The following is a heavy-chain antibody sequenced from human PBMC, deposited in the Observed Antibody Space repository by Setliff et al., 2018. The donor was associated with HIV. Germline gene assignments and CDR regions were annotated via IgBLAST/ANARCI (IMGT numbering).Heavy chain of an antibody. J-gene: IGHJ2*01. Sequence: GGSLRLSCAASGFSFHDYAIHWVRQVPGKGLEWVATVTGSGSVTYYTDSLKGRFTISGDNSKNTVNLQMNSLRPEDTAVYYCAKSPQPIVRGTNWYFDLWGRGTLVTVSS. CDR2: VTGSGSVT. CDR3: AKSPQPIVRGTNWYFDL. CDR1: GFSFHDYA. D-gene: IGHD1-26*01. V-gene: IGHV3-23*01.